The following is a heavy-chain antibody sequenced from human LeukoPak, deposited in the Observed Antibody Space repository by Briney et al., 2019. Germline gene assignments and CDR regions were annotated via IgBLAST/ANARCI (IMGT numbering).Heavy chain of an antibody. D-gene: IGHD3-10*01. J-gene: IGHJ3*02. CDR3: ARDGPNYGSGKDLDAFDI. Sequence: SETLSLTCTVSGGSISSGGYYWSWIRQPPGKGLEWIGYIYHSGSTYYNPSLKSRVTISVDRSKNQFSLKLSSVTAADTAVYYCARDGPNYGSGKDLDAFDIWGQGTLVTVSS. CDR1: GGSISSGGYY. V-gene: IGHV4-30-2*01. CDR2: IYHSGST.